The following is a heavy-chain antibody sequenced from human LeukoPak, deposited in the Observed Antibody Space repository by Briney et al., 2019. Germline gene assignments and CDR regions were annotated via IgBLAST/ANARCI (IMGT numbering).Heavy chain of an antibody. D-gene: IGHD5-24*01. V-gene: IGHV4-39*07. CDR3: ARGKMATTPYYYYGMDV. CDR2: IYYSGST. Sequence: SETLSLTCTVSGGSISSSSYYWGWIRQPPGKGLEWIGRIYYSGSTYYNPSLKSRVTISVDTSKNPFSLKLSSATAADTAVYYCARGKMATTPYYYYGMDVWGQGTTVTVSS. J-gene: IGHJ6*02. CDR1: GGSISSSSYY.